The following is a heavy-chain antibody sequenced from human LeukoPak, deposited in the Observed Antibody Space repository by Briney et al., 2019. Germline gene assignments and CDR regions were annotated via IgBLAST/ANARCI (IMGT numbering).Heavy chain of an antibody. CDR3: AKAEYCTGARCYSAAFAY. CDR1: GFTFSSYA. J-gene: IGHJ4*02. CDR2: ISYDGSNK. Sequence: LTGGSLRLSCAASGFTFSSYAMHWVRQAPGKGLEWVAVISYDGSNKYYADSVKGRSTISRDNSKNTLYLQMNSLRAEDTAVYYCAKAEYCTGARCYSAAFAYWGQGTLVTVSS. V-gene: IGHV3-30*04. D-gene: IGHD2-8*02.